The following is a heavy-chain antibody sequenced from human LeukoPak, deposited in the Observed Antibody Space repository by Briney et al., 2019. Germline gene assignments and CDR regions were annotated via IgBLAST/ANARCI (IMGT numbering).Heavy chain of an antibody. CDR1: GFTFSSYE. V-gene: IGHV3-48*03. J-gene: IGHJ3*02. CDR3: GRVKEASAFDI. CDR2: ISSSGSTI. D-gene: IGHD5-12*01. Sequence: GGSLRLSCAASGFTFSSYEMNWVRQAPGKGLEWVSYISSSGSTIYYADSLKGRFTISRDNAKNSLYLQMNSLRAEDTAVYYCGRVKEASAFDIWSQGTMVTVSS.